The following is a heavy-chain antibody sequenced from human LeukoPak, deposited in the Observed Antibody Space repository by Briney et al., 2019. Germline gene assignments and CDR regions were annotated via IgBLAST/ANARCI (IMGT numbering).Heavy chain of an antibody. D-gene: IGHD3-3*01. V-gene: IGHV4-34*12. J-gene: IGHJ4*02. CDR2: IIDTGST. CDR1: GGSFSGYY. Sequence: SETLSLTCAVYGGSFSGYYWTWIRQPPGKGLEWIGEIIDTGSTKYNSSLKSRVTISVDTSKNQFSLSLDSVTAADTAVYYCARGLASGYPPIPFDYWGQGTLVTVSS. CDR3: ARGLASGYPPIPFDY.